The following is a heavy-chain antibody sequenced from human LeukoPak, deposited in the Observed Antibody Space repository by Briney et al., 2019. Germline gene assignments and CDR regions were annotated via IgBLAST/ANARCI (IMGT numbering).Heavy chain of an antibody. J-gene: IGHJ3*02. D-gene: IGHD1-26*01. Sequence: ASVKVSCKASGYTFTSYGISWVRQAPGQGLEWMGWISAYNGNTNYAQKLQGRVTMTTDTSTSTAYMELRSLRSDDTAVYYCAREYSGSCYDAFDIWGQGTMVTVSS. V-gene: IGHV1-18*01. CDR1: GYTFTSYG. CDR2: ISAYNGNT. CDR3: AREYSGSCYDAFDI.